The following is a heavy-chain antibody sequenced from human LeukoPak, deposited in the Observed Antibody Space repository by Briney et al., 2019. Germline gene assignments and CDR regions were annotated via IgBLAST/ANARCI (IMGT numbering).Heavy chain of an antibody. CDR3: ARTYYDILTGYNPYFDY. J-gene: IGHJ4*02. CDR2: ISGDTGST. V-gene: IGHV3-23*01. Sequence: LPGGSLRLSCSASGFTFNTYAMNWVRQAPGKGLEWVSGISGDTGSTYYADSVRGRFTISRDNSRNTLYLQMNSLRAEDTAVYYCARTYYDILTGYNPYFDYWGQGILVTVSS. D-gene: IGHD3-9*01. CDR1: GFTFNTYA.